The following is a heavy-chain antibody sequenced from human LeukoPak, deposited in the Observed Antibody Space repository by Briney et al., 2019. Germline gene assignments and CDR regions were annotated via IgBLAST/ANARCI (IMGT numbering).Heavy chain of an antibody. Sequence: SETLSLTCTVSGGSITNYYWSWIRQPPGKGLEWIGYISNSGSPNYNPSLESRVTMSVDTSKNQFSLKLSSVTAADMAVYYCARHPTTFGRVIWGMNYWGQGTLVTVSS. D-gene: IGHD3-16*01. V-gene: IGHV4-59*08. CDR3: ARHPTTFGRVIWGMNY. CDR1: GGSITNYY. J-gene: IGHJ4*02. CDR2: ISNSGSP.